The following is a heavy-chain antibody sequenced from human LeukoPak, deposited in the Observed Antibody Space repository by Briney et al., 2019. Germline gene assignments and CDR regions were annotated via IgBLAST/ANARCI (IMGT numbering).Heavy chain of an antibody. CDR2: ITTYYGNT. Sequence: ASVKVSCKASGYTFTSYGFSWVRQAPRQGLDWMGWITTYYGNTNYAQKLQDRVAMTTDTSTNAAYMELTSLRSDDTAVYYCARVYSTNYYGSGDRPFLFDYWGQGTVVTVSS. CDR3: ARVYSTNYYGSGDRPFLFDY. J-gene: IGHJ4*02. CDR1: GYTFTSYG. D-gene: IGHD3-10*01. V-gene: IGHV1-18*01.